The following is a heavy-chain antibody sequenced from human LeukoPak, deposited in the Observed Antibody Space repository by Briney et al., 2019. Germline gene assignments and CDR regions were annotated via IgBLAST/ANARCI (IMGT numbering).Heavy chain of an antibody. CDR1: GFTFGDYA. J-gene: IGHJ4*02. V-gene: IGHV3-49*04. CDR2: IRKKGFGGTT. Sequence: GGSLRLSCTASGFTFGDYAMSWVRQAPGKGLEWVGFIRKKGFGGTTEYAASVKGRFTISRDDSKSIAYLQMNSLKTEDTAVYYCTRANCANGVCYHFDYWGQGTLVTVSS. D-gene: IGHD2-8*01. CDR3: TRANCANGVCYHFDY.